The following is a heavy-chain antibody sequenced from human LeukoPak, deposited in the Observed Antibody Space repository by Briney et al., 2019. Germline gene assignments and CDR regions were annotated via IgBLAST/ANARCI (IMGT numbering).Heavy chain of an antibody. V-gene: IGHV1-2*02. CDR1: GYTFTGYY. CDR3: ARDMNNSGYSGYDYPDY. CDR2: INPNSGGT. D-gene: IGHD5-12*01. Sequence: GASVKVSCKASGYTFTGYYIHWVRQAPGQGLEWMGWINPNSGGTNYAQKFQGRVTMTRDTSISTAYMELSRLRSDDTAVYYCARDMNNSGYSGYDYPDYWGQGTLVTVSS. J-gene: IGHJ4*02.